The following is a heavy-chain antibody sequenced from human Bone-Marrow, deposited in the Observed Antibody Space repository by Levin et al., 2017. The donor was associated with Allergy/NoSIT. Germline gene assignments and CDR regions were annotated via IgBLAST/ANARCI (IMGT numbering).Heavy chain of an antibody. CDR3: AKCGGGSCYNAFDV. V-gene: IGHV3-23*01. Sequence: GGSLRLSCAASGFTFSSYGMSWVRQAPGKGLEWVSGFSDSAGTTNYAASVKGRFTISRDNSKNTLYLQLNSLRAEDTAIYYCAKCGGGSCYNAFDVWGQGTMVTVSS. D-gene: IGHD2-15*01. CDR2: FSDSAGTT. J-gene: IGHJ3*01. CDR1: GFTFSSYG.